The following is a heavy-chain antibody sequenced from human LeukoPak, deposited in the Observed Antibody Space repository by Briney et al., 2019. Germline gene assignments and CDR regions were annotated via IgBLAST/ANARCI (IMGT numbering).Heavy chain of an antibody. V-gene: IGHV4-34*01. CDR1: GGSLSGYY. Sequence: PSETLSLTCAVYGGSLSGYYWSWIRQPPGKGLEWIGEINHSGSTNYNPSLKSRVTISVDTSKNQFSLKLSSVTAADTAVYYCARTGYDFWSGYYTIGPGPWGQGTLVTVSS. CDR3: ARTGYDFWSGYYTIGPGP. CDR2: INHSGST. J-gene: IGHJ5*02. D-gene: IGHD3-3*01.